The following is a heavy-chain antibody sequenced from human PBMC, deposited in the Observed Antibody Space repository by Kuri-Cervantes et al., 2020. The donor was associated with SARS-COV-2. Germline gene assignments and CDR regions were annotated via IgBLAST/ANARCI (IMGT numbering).Heavy chain of an antibody. CDR3: ASCTSCYFGDYRVTFDY. CDR1: GGTFSSYA. Sequence: AVKVSCKASGGTFSSYAISWGRHAPGQGLEWMGGIIPLFGTANYAQKFQGRVTITTDESTSTAYMELSSVRFEDTAVYYCASCTSCYFGDYRVTFDYWGQGTLVTVSS. J-gene: IGHJ4*02. D-gene: IGHD2-2*01. CDR2: IIPLFGTA. V-gene: IGHV1-69*05.